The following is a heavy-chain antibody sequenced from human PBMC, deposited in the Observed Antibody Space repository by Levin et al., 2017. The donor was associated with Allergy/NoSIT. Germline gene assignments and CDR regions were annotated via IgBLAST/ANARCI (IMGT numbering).Heavy chain of an antibody. CDR2: ISWNSGSI. J-gene: IGHJ4*02. CDR1: GFTFDDYA. V-gene: IGHV3-9*01. CDR3: AKDIYIGGVVGATSFDY. Sequence: SCAASGFTFDDYAMHWVRQAPGKGLEWVSGISWNSGSIGYADSVKGRFTISRDNAKNSLFLQMNSLRAEDTALYYCAKDIYIGGVVGATSFDYWGQGTLVTVSS. D-gene: IGHD1-26*01.